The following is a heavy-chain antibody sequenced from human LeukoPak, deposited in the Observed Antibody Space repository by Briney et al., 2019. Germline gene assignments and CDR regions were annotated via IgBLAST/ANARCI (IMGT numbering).Heavy chain of an antibody. CDR1: GFAFTTSA. CDR2: INPSGGST. Sequence: GASVKVSCKASGFAFTTSAMHWVRQAPGQGLEWMGIINPSGGSTSYAQKFQGRVTMTRDTSTSTVYMVLSSLRSDDTAVNYCASHLSRNKFHYVPATACAISGQGTMVTVSS. V-gene: IGHV1-46*01. CDR3: ASHLSRNKFHYVPATACAI. D-gene: IGHD3-10*02. J-gene: IGHJ3*02.